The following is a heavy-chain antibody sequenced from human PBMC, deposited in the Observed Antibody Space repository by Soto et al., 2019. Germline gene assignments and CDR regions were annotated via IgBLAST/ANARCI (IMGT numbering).Heavy chain of an antibody. Sequence: ASVKVSCKAPGYTFTGFYIHWVRQAPGQGLEWMGYIDPNNGGTMFAQNFQGRVTMTRDTSISTAYMELSSLRSDDTAVYFCVREMVQGVSILSYWGQGTLVTVSS. D-gene: IGHD3-10*01. CDR1: GYTFTGFY. V-gene: IGHV1-2*02. J-gene: IGHJ4*02. CDR2: IDPNNGGT. CDR3: VREMVQGVSILSY.